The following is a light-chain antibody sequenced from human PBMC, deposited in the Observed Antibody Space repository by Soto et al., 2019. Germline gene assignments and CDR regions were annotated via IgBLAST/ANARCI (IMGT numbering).Light chain of an antibody. CDR3: QQRSNWLT. CDR2: DAS. CDR1: QSVRSF. V-gene: IGKV3-11*01. J-gene: IGKJ4*01. Sequence: EIVLTQSPATLSLSPGERATLSCRASQSVRSFLAWYQLKPGQPPRLLIYDASNRATGIPARFSGSGSGTDFTLTISSLEPEDFAIYYCQQRSNWLTFGGGTKVDIK.